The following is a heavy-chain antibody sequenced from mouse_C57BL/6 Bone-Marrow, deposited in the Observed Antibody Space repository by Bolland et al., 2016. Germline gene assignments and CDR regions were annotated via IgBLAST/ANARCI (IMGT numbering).Heavy chain of an antibody. Sequence: SGSTYYNEKFKGKATLTVDKSSSTAYMLLSSLTSEDSAVYFCARELYYYGSSVDYWGQGTLV. D-gene: IGHD1-1*01. J-gene: IGHJ3*01. V-gene: IGHV1-75*01. CDR3: ARELYYYGSSVDY. CDR2: SGST.